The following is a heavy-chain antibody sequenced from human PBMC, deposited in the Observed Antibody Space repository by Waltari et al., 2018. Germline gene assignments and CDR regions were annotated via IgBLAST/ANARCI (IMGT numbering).Heavy chain of an antibody. CDR1: GYTFTGYY. CDR2: INTNSGGT. J-gene: IGHJ3*02. D-gene: IGHD1-26*01. Sequence: QVHLVQPGAEVKQPGSPVKVSCKASGYTFTGYYMHWVLQARGKGPGWMGWINTNSGGTNSEQKFQGRVTMTRDTSIRTAYMELNTRGSDDAAVYYCWGGGPLGGSFFAFDIWGQGTMVAVSS. CDR3: WGGGPLGGSFFAFDI. V-gene: IGHV1-2*02.